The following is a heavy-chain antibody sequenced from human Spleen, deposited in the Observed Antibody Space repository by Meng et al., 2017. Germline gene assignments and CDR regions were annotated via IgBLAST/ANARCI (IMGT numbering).Heavy chain of an antibody. CDR2: TYCRSKCCN. Sequence: QVQLQQSGTGRVKASKTLSHHCAIYGGRVSSNDAAWNWTRQSPSRRLGCLGRTYCRSKCCNDYAVSVKTRIILIPDTSENQFSLQLNSVTPEDTAVYYCVREGLASGFDYGHPFDYWGQGTLVTVSS. CDR1: GGRVSSNDAA. J-gene: IGHJ4*02. V-gene: IGHV6-1*01. CDR3: VREGLASGFDYGHPFDY. D-gene: IGHD4/OR15-4a*01.